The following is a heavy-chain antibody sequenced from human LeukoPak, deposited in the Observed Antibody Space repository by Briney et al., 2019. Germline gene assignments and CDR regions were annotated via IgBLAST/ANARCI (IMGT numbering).Heavy chain of an antibody. CDR3: ARTRAPSNGRVLYYMDV. CDR2: IISSSSHI. V-gene: IGHV3-21*01. D-gene: IGHD2-2*01. CDR1: VFTFSSYS. J-gene: IGHJ6*03. Sequence: PGGSLRLSCAASVFTFSSYSMNWVRQAPGKGLEGVSSIISSSSHIYYAASVKGRFTISRDNAKNSLYLQMNSLRAEDTAVYYCARTRAPSNGRVLYYMDVWGKGTTVTVSS.